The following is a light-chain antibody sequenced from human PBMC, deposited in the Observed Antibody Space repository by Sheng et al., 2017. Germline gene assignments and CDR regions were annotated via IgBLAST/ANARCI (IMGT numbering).Light chain of an antibody. CDR1: NIESQS. CDR3: EVWDSSTDHPV. Sequence: SYVLTQSPSVSVAPGQTARIPCGGDNIESQSVHWYQQRPGQAPVLVLYDDSGRPSGIPERFSGSTSGNTATLTISRVEAGDEADYYCEVWDSSTDHPVFGGGTKVTVL. CDR2: DDS. V-gene: IGLV3-21*02. J-gene: IGLJ2*01.